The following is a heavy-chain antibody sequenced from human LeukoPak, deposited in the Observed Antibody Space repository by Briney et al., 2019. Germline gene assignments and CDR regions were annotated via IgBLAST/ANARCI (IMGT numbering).Heavy chain of an antibody. CDR3: AKDRPRAVAGTAGHDY. CDR2: LSGRGGST. Sequence: GGSVSLSRAACVFIFSSYAMRGVRQAPGKGREWVSALSGRGGSTYYADSVRGRVNIYRDNPKNRLYVEEHTQIGEDTAVCYFAKDRPRAVAGTAGHDYRGQGALFTVSP. D-gene: IGHD6-19*01. V-gene: IGHV3-23*01. CDR1: VFIFSSYA. J-gene: IGHJ4*02.